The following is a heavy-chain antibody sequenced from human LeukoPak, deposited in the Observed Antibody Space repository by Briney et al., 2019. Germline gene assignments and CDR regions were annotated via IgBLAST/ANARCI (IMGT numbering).Heavy chain of an antibody. CDR1: GGSISSSSYY. CDR3: ARHGTGVPAASDAFDI. V-gene: IGHV4-39*07. J-gene: IGHJ3*02. D-gene: IGHD2-2*01. Sequence: SETLSLTCTVSGGSISSSSYYWGWIRQPPGKGLEWIGSIYYSGSTYYNPSLKSRVTISVDTSKNQFSLKLSSVTAADTAVYYCARHGTGVPAASDAFDIWGQGTMVTVSS. CDR2: IYYSGST.